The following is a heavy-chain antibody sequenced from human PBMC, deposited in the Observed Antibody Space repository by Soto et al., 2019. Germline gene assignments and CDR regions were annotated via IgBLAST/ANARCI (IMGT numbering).Heavy chain of an antibody. Sequence: ASVKVSCKASGYTFTSYAMHWVRQAPGQRLEWMGWINAGNGNTKYSQKFQGRFTISRDNSRNTLHLQMNGLRPEDTGVYYCARERGWIWAPFDNWGQGTLVTVSS. CDR2: INAGNGNT. CDR1: GYTFTSYA. V-gene: IGHV1-3*01. D-gene: IGHD2-2*03. CDR3: ARERGWIWAPFDN. J-gene: IGHJ4*02.